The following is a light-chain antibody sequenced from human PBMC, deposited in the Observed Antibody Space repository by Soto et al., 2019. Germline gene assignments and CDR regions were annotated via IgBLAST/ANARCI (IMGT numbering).Light chain of an antibody. Sequence: EIVLTQSPGTLSLSPGERATLSCRASQSVSSSYLAWHQQKPGQAPRHLISAASSRATGIPDRFSGSGSGTDFTLTISRLEPEDFAVYYCQQYGTSPFTFGPGTKVDI. J-gene: IGKJ3*01. V-gene: IGKV3-20*01. CDR3: QQYGTSPFT. CDR2: AAS. CDR1: QSVSSSY.